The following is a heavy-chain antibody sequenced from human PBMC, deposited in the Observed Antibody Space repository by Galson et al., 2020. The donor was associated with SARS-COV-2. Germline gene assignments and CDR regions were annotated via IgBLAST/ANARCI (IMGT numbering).Heavy chain of an antibody. CDR1: GFTFSSYS. CDR2: ISSSSSYI. V-gene: IGHV3-21*01. Sequence: GESLKISCAASGFTFSSYSMNWVRQAPGKGLEWVSSISSSSSYIYYADSVKGRFTISRDNAKNSLYLQMNSLRAEDTAVYYCAARIAARPDGSWFDPWGQGTLVTVSS. D-gene: IGHD6-6*01. CDR3: AARIAARPDGSWFDP. J-gene: IGHJ5*02.